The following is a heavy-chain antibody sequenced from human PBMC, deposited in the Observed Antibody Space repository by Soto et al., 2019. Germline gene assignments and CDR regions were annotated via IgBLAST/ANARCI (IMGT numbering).Heavy chain of an antibody. V-gene: IGHV4-59*01. D-gene: IGHD4-17*01. J-gene: IGHJ4*02. CDR3: ARGDTTGLFDF. Sequence: PSETRSLTCSVSTGSMSTYYWTWIRQSPGKGLEWIGQISHTGRTKYNPSLESRVTISVDTSRKQFSLKLTSVTAADTALYYCARGDTTGLFDFWGQGTLVTVSS. CDR2: ISHTGRT. CDR1: TGSMSTYY.